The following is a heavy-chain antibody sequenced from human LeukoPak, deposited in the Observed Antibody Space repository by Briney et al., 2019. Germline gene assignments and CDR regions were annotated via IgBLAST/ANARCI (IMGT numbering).Heavy chain of an antibody. D-gene: IGHD2-8*01. Sequence: GRSLRLSCAASGFTFHDYAMHWVREAPGKGLEWVSGISWNSGSIGYADSVKGRFTISRDNAKNSLYLQMNSLRAEDTALYYCAKDGYAGNYWGQGTLVTVSS. CDR2: ISWNSGSI. J-gene: IGHJ4*02. CDR3: AKDGYAGNY. V-gene: IGHV3-9*01. CDR1: GFTFHDYA.